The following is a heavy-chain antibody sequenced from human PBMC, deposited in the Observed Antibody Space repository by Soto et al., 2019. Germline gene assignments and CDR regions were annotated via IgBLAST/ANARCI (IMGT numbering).Heavy chain of an antibody. Sequence: SETLSLTCTVSGGSISSSSYYWGWIRQPPGKGLEWIGSIYYSGSTYYNPSLKSRVTISVDTSKNQFSLKLSSVTAADTAVYYCARRYGGAVDYWGQGTLVPVSS. J-gene: IGHJ4*02. V-gene: IGHV4-39*01. CDR3: ARRYGGAVDY. CDR1: GGSISSSSYY. D-gene: IGHD3-10*01. CDR2: IYYSGST.